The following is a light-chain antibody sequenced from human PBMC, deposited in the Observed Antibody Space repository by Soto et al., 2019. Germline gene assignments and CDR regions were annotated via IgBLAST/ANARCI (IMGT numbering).Light chain of an antibody. CDR1: SSDVGSYNR. CDR3: SSYTSSSTVV. CDR2: GVS. Sequence: QSVLTQPPSVSGSPGQSVTISCTGTSSDVGSYNRVSWYQQPPGTAPKLMIYGVSNRPSGVPDRFSGSKSGNTASLTISGLQAEDEADYYCSSYTSSSTVVFGGGTKLTVL. J-gene: IGLJ2*01. V-gene: IGLV2-18*02.